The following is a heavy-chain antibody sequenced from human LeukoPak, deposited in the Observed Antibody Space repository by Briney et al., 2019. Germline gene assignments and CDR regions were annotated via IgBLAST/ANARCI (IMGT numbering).Heavy chain of an antibody. J-gene: IGHJ4*02. CDR2: INPNSGGT. Sequence: GASVKVSCKASGYTFTGYYMHGVRQSAGQGLAWMGWINPNSGGTNYAQKFQGRVTVTRDASISTAYMELSRLRSDDTAVYYCARVKSGTEGSSWYTYYWGEGTLVTVS. CDR3: ARVKSGTEGSSWYTYY. CDR1: GYTFTGYY. V-gene: IGHV1-2*02. D-gene: IGHD6-13*01.